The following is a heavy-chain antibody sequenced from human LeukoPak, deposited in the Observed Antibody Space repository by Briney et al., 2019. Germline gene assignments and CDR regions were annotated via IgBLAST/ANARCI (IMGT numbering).Heavy chain of an antibody. Sequence: SETLSLTCTVSGGSISSSSYYWGWIRQPPGKGLEWIGSIYYSGSTYYNPFLKSRVTISVDASKNQFSLKLSSVTAADTAVYYCASPYGDFIYWGQGTMVTVSS. CDR1: GGSISSSSYY. J-gene: IGHJ4*02. CDR3: ASPYGDFIY. V-gene: IGHV4-39*07. D-gene: IGHD4-17*01. CDR2: IYYSGST.